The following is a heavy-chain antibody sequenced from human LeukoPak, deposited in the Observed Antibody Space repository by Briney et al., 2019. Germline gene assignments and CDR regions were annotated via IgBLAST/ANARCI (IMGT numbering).Heavy chain of an antibody. Sequence: PGGSLRLSCAASGFTFSSYGMHWVPQAPGKGLEWVSGIRGRGGRSYYADSVKGRFTISRDNSKNTLYLQMNSLRAEDTAIYYCAKNGDRGAYCTGGTCYPYFYYYMDVWGKGTTVTI. D-gene: IGHD2-15*01. CDR2: IRGRGGRS. J-gene: IGHJ6*03. V-gene: IGHV3-23*01. CDR1: GFTFSSYG. CDR3: AKNGDRGAYCTGGTCYPYFYYYMDV.